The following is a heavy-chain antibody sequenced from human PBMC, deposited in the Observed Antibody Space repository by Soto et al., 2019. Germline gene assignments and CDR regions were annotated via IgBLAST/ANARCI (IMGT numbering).Heavy chain of an antibody. D-gene: IGHD6-6*01. CDR2: ILSSGGSI. J-gene: IGHJ6*03. CDR3: VRDSEEMLVRRGFYFFSMAV. Sequence: EVQLVESGGGLVKPGGSLRLSCAASGVTFSSFSFNWVRQAPGKGLEWVSFILSSGGSIYYADSVKGRFTISRENAKKSLYLQMNSMKDEDTAVYYCVRDSEEMLVRRGFYFFSMAVCGQGTTITVSS. CDR1: GVTFSSFS. V-gene: IGHV3-21*01.